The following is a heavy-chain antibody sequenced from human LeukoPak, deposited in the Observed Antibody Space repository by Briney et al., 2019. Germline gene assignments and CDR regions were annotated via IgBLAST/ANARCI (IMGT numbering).Heavy chain of an antibody. CDR3: ASSSYYYDSSGHCGD. V-gene: IGHV3-74*01. J-gene: IGHJ4*02. CDR2: INSDGGTP. Sequence: GGSLRLSCAASGFTFSSYWMHWVRQAPGKGLVWVSRINSDGGTPTYADSVKGRFTISRDNAKNTLYLQMNSLRGEDTAVYYCASSSYYYDSSGHCGDWGQGTLVTVSS. CDR1: GFTFSSYW. D-gene: IGHD3-22*01.